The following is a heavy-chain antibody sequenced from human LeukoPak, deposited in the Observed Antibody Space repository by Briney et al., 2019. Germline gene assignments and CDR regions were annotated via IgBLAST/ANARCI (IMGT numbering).Heavy chain of an antibody. J-gene: IGHJ5*02. V-gene: IGHV5-51*01. CDR2: IYHLESIT. Sequence: GESLKISCQTSGYDFSTKWIGWVRQMPGKGLEWMGIIYHLESITKYSPAFQGHVTLTADTSINTAFLQWTSLKASDTAIYYCARLAPDYADYWFDPWGQGTLVTVSS. D-gene: IGHD4-17*01. CDR3: ARLAPDYADYWFDP. CDR1: GYDFSTKW.